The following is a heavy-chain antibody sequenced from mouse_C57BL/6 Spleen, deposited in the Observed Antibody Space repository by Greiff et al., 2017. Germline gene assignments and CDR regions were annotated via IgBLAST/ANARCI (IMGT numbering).Heavy chain of an antibody. V-gene: IGHV7-3*01. D-gene: IGHD2-4*01. CDR3: ARYTHYDYDEEGYFDV. J-gene: IGHJ1*03. CDR2: IRNKANGYTT. CDR1: GFTFTDYY. Sequence: EVKLMESGGGLVQPGGSLSLSCAASGFTFTDYYMSWVRQPPGKALEWLGFIRNKANGYTTEYSASVKGRFTISRDNSQSILYLQMTALRAEDSATYYGARYTHYDYDEEGYFDVWGTGTTVTVSS.